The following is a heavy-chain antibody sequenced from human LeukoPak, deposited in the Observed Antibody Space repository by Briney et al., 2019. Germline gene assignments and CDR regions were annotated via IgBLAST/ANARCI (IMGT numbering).Heavy chain of an antibody. Sequence: GGSLRLSCAASEFTVSGNYMSWVRQAPGKGLEWVSLIYSGGNTYYADSVKGRFTISRDTSNNALYLQMNSLRAEDTAIYYCARVVIPVPYYFDYWGQGTLVTVSS. D-gene: IGHD2-2*01. CDR2: IYSGGNT. J-gene: IGHJ4*02. CDR3: ARVVIPVPYYFDY. V-gene: IGHV3-53*01. CDR1: EFTVSGNY.